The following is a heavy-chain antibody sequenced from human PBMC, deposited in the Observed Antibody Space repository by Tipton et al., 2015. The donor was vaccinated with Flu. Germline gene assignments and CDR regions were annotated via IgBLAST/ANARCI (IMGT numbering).Heavy chain of an antibody. D-gene: IGHD4-23*01. CDR3: VRGTAANSADN. Sequence: SLRLSCAASGFTIRNTFMSWVRQALGKGLKWVSIIYTDDSTYYADSVKDRFTISRDTSKNTVYLQMNSLTVGDTALYYCVRGTAANSADNWGQGTLVTVSS. CDR2: IYTDDST. V-gene: IGHV3-53*01. J-gene: IGHJ4*02. CDR1: GFTIRNTF.